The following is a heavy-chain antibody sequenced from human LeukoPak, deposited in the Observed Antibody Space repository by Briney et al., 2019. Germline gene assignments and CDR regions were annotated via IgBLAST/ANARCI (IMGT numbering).Heavy chain of an antibody. CDR3: ARHPLLGSYWFFDL. J-gene: IGHJ2*01. V-gene: IGHV4-4*09. D-gene: IGHD2-8*02. CDR1: GASITSYY. Sequence: PSETLSLTCSVSGASITSYYGSWIRQPPGKGLEWIGYIYTSGSTNHSPSLKGRASLAMDTSKNHFSLALSSVTAADTAVYYLARHPLLGSYWFFDLWGRGTMVTVSS. CDR2: IYTSGST.